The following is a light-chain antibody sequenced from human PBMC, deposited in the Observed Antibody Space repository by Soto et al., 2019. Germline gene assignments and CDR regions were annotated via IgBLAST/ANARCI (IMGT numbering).Light chain of an antibody. Sequence: DIQMTQSPSSLSASVGDRVTITCRASQSISSYLNWYQQNPGKAPKLLIYAASSLQSGVTSRFSGSGSGTDFTLTISSLQHEDFATYSCQQSYSTPPTFGQGTKVEIK. CDR3: QQSYSTPPT. J-gene: IGKJ1*01. V-gene: IGKV1-39*01. CDR2: AAS. CDR1: QSISSY.